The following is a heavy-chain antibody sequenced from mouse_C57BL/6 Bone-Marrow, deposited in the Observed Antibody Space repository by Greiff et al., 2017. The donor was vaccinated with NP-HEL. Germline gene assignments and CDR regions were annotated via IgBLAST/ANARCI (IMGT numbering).Heavy chain of an antibody. CDR3: ARSEIYYDYEGYFDV. CDR1: GYTFTSYW. D-gene: IGHD2-4*01. Sequence: QVQLQQPGTELVKPGASVKLSCKASGYTFTSYWRHWVKQRPGQGLEWIGNINPSNGGTNYNEKFKSKATLTVDKSSSTAYMQLSSLTSEDSAVYYCARSEIYYDYEGYFDVWGTGTTVTVSS. J-gene: IGHJ1*03. V-gene: IGHV1-53*01. CDR2: INPSNGGT.